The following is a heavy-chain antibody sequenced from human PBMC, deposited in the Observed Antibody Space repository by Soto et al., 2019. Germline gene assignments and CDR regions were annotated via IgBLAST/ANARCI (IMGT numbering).Heavy chain of an antibody. Sequence: SETLSLTCTVSGGSISNFYWSWIRQPPGEGLEWIGYISYSGNTNYNPSLKSRVSISVDTSKNQLSLNLTSVTAADTAVYYCARAPMVLSRSYFDSWGQGTPVTVSS. CDR1: GGSISNFY. CDR2: ISYSGNT. V-gene: IGHV4-59*01. D-gene: IGHD2-8*01. J-gene: IGHJ4*02. CDR3: ARAPMVLSRSYFDS.